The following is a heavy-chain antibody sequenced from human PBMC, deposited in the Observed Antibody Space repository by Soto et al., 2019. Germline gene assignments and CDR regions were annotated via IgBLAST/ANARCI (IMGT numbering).Heavy chain of an antibody. Sequence: EVQLVESGGGLVQPGGSLRLSCAASGFTFSRYDMHWVRQATGKGLEWVSAIGTAGDTYYPGSVKGRFTISRENAKNSLYLQMNSLRAEDTAVYYCARRSIAAAGTVYDYWGQGTLVTVSS. J-gene: IGHJ4*02. CDR2: IGTAGDT. V-gene: IGHV3-13*01. D-gene: IGHD6-13*01. CDR3: ARRSIAAAGTVYDY. CDR1: GFTFSRYD.